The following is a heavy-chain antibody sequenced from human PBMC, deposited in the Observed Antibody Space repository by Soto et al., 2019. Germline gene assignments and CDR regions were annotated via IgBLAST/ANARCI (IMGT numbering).Heavy chain of an antibody. D-gene: IGHD4-4*01. V-gene: IGHV4-30-2*01. CDR3: ARGFGEGLHPNYYYYGMDV. CDR1: GGSISSGGYS. CDR2: IYHSGST. Sequence: SETLSLTCAVSGGSISSGGYSWSWIRQPPGKGLEWIGYIYHSGSTYYNPSLKSRVTISVDRSKNQFSLKLSSVTAADTAVYYCARGFGEGLHPNYYYYGMDVWGQGTTVTVSS. J-gene: IGHJ6*02.